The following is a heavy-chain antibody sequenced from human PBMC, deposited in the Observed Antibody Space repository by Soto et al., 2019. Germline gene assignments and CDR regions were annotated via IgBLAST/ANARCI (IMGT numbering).Heavy chain of an antibody. J-gene: IGHJ4*02. V-gene: IGHV4-61*01. CDR3: ARANYYDSSGYLYYFDY. CDR2: IYYSGST. Sequence: SETLSLTCTVSCGSVSSGSYYWSWIRQPPGKGLEWIGYIYYSGSTNYNPSLKSRVTISVDTSKNQFSLKLSSVTAADTAVYYCARANYYDSSGYLYYFDYWGQGTLVTVSS. CDR1: CGSVSSGSYY. D-gene: IGHD3-22*01.